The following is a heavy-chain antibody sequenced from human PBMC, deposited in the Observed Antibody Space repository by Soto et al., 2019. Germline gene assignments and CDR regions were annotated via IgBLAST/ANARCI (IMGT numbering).Heavy chain of an antibody. D-gene: IGHD6-13*01. J-gene: IGHJ4*02. Sequence: SETLSLTCTVSGGSISSYYWSWIRQPPGKGLEWIGYIYYSGSTNYNPSLKSRVTISVDTYKNQFSLKLSSVTAADTAVYYCERGIAELDYWGQGTLVTVSS. CDR3: ERGIAELDY. V-gene: IGHV4-59*01. CDR1: GGSISSYY. CDR2: IYYSGST.